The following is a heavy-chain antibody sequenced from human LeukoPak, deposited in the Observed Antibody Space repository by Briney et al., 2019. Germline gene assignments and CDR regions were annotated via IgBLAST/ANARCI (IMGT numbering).Heavy chain of an antibody. D-gene: IGHD2-2*01. CDR2: IYTSVSP. J-gene: IGHJ5*02. CDR3: ATLRSIYCNTISCANWFDP. CDR1: GGSINRYY. Sequence: SETLSLTCTVSGGSINRYYWGWIRQPAGKGLEWIGYIYTSVSPNYNPSLSSRVPMPVDTSNNQLSRRLNSVTAADTAVYYCATLRSIYCNTISCANWFDPWGQGTLVTVSS. V-gene: IGHV4-4*07.